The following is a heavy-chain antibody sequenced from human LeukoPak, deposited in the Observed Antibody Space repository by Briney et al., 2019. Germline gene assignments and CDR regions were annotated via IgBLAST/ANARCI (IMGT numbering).Heavy chain of an antibody. D-gene: IGHD2-2*02. CDR3: TRVYCSSSSCYNADY. CDR2: INLNGGST. Sequence: ASVKVSCKTSGYTFTSYYMHWVRQASGQGLEWMGIINLNGGSTKYAQKFQGRVTMTRDTSTSTVYIELSSLRSEDTAVYYCTRVYCSSSSCYNADYWGQGTLVTVSS. J-gene: IGHJ4*02. V-gene: IGHV1-46*03. CDR1: GYTFTSYY.